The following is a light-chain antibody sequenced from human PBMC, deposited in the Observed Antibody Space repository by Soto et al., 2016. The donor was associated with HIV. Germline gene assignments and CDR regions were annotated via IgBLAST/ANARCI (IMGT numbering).Light chain of an antibody. V-gene: IGLV3-21*03. CDR3: QMWDSATDHPV. J-gene: IGLJ2*01. CDR1: NIGSKS. Sequence: SYVLTQPPSVSVAPGKTARITCGGNNIGSKSVHWYQQKPGQAPVLVVYDDSDRPSGIPERFSGSNSGNTATLTISRVEAGDAADYYCQMWDSATDHPVFGGGTRLTVL. CDR2: DDS.